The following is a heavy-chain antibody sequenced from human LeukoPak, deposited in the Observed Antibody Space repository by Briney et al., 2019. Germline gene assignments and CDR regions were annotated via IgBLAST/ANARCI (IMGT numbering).Heavy chain of an antibody. CDR2: ISGSDSST. Sequence: PGESLRLSCAASGFSFSAYWMTWVRQAPGKGLEWVSTISGSDSSTYYADSVKGRFTISRDNSKNTLYLQMNSLRADDTAVYYCAKSGYNRFDYWGQGTLVTVSS. CDR3: AKSGYNRFDY. D-gene: IGHD5-24*01. CDR1: GFSFSAYW. V-gene: IGHV3-23*01. J-gene: IGHJ4*02.